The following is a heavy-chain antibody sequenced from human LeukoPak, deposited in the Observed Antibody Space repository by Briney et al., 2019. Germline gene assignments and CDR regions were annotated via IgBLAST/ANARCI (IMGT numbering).Heavy chain of an antibody. CDR2: IYYSGST. J-gene: IGHJ4*02. D-gene: IGHD4-17*01. CDR1: GGSISSYY. CDR3: ASHDYGDYGAY. V-gene: IGHV4-59*01. Sequence: SETLSLTCTVSGGSISSYYWSWIRHPPGKGLEWIGYIYYSGSTNYNPSLKSRVTISVDTSKNQFSLKLSSVTAADTAVYYCASHDYGDYGAYWGQGTLVTVSS.